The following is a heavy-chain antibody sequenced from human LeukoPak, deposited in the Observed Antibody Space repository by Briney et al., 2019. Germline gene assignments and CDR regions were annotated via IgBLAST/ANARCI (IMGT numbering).Heavy chain of an antibody. CDR1: GFTFSSYG. J-gene: IGHJ4*02. Sequence: QPGRSLRLSCAASGFTFSSYGMHWVRQAPGKGLEWVAVISYDGSNKYYADSVKGRFTISRDNSKNTLYLQMNSLSAEDTAVYYCAKDSAHSYYYGSGSYYQFWGQGTLVTVSS. V-gene: IGHV3-30*18. D-gene: IGHD3-10*01. CDR3: AKDSAHSYYYGSGSYYQF. CDR2: ISYDGSNK.